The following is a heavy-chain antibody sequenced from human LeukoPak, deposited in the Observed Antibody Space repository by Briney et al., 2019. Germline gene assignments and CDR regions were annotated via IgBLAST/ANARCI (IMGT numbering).Heavy chain of an antibody. J-gene: IGHJ3*02. CDR2: ISGSGGST. V-gene: IGHV3-23*01. Sequence: GSLRLSCSASGFTFSSYAMGWVRQAPGKGLEWVSAISGSGGSTYYADSVKGRFTISRDNSKNTLYLQMNSLRAEDTAVYYCAKRGYCSSTSCYSHAFDIWGQGTMVTVSS. CDR1: GFTFSSYA. CDR3: AKRGYCSSTSCYSHAFDI. D-gene: IGHD2-2*01.